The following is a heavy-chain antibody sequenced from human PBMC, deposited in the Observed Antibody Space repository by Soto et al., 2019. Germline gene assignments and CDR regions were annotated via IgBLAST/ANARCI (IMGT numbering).Heavy chain of an antibody. V-gene: IGHV1-8*01. J-gene: IGHJ6*02. CDR1: GYTFTSYD. CDR3: ASRGYSSSWYYYSYYGMDV. Sequence: QVQLLQSGAEVKKPGASVKVSCKASGYTFTSYDINWVRQATGQGLEWIRWMNPNSGNTGYAQKFQGRVTMPRNTSVCKDYMEVRSLGSKDTAVYYCASRGYSSSWYYYSYYGMDVWGQGATVTVSS. CDR2: MNPNSGNT. D-gene: IGHD6-13*01.